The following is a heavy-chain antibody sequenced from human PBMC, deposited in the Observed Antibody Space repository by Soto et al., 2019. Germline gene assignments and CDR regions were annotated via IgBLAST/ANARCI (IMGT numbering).Heavy chain of an antibody. J-gene: IGHJ4*02. D-gene: IGHD2-8*01. CDR2: ISAYNGNT. Sequence: QVQLVQSGAEVKKPGASVKFSGKASGYPFTSYGISWVRQAPGQGLEWMGWISAYNGNTNYAQKLQGRVTMTTDTSTSTAYMELRSLRSDDTAVYYCAISGGYCTNGVCYTQYYFDYWGQGTLVTVSS. CDR3: AISGGYCTNGVCYTQYYFDY. V-gene: IGHV1-18*01. CDR1: GYPFTSYG.